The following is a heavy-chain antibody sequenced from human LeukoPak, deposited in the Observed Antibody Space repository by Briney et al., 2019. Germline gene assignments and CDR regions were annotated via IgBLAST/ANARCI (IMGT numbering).Heavy chain of an antibody. CDR1: GFTFSSYS. Sequence: GSLRLSCAASGFTFSSYSMNWVRQAPGKGLEWVSSISSSSSYIYYADSVKGRFTISRDNAKNSLYLQMNSLRAEDTAVYYCARGPETYYYGSGWDFDYWGQGTLVTVSS. V-gene: IGHV3-21*01. CDR2: ISSSSSYI. CDR3: ARGPETYYYGSGWDFDY. J-gene: IGHJ4*02. D-gene: IGHD3-10*01.